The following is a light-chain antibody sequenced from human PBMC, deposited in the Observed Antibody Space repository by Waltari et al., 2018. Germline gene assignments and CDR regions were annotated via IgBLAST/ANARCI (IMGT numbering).Light chain of an antibody. CDR2: DVS. Sequence: QSALTQPASVSGSPGQSLTISCTGTSSDVGGYNYVSWYQHHPGKAPKLMIYDVSKRPSGVSNRFSGSKSGNTASLTISGLQAEDEADYYCSSYTSSSTYVFGTGTKVTVL. CDR3: SSYTSSSTYV. V-gene: IGLV2-14*03. J-gene: IGLJ1*01. CDR1: SSDVGGYNY.